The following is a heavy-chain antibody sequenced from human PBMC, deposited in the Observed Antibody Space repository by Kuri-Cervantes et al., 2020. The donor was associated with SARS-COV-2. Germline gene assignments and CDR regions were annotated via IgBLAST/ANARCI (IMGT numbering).Heavy chain of an antibody. D-gene: IGHD3-16*02. Sequence: ASVKVSCKASGYTFTGYYMHWVRQAPGQGLEWMGWVNPNSGGTNYAQKFQGRVTMTRDTSISTAYMELRSLRSDDTAVYYCARGDYVWGSYRYYMDVWGKGTTVTVSS. J-gene: IGHJ6*03. CDR3: ARGDYVWGSYRYYMDV. V-gene: IGHV1-2*02. CDR1: GYTFTGYY. CDR2: VNPNSGGT.